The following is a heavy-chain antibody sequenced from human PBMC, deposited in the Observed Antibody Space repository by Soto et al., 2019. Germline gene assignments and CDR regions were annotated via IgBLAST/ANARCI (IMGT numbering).Heavy chain of an antibody. V-gene: IGHV1-18*01. Sequence: QVQLVQSGAEVKKPGASVKVSCKASGYTFTSYGISWVRQAPGQGLEWMGWISAYNGNTNYAQKLQGRVTMTTDTPTSTAYMELRSLRSDDTAVYYCARYHLSGCDHYYYYGMDVWGQGTTVTVSS. CDR2: ISAYNGNT. CDR1: GYTFTSYG. D-gene: IGHD6-19*01. CDR3: ARYHLSGCDHYYYYGMDV. J-gene: IGHJ6*02.